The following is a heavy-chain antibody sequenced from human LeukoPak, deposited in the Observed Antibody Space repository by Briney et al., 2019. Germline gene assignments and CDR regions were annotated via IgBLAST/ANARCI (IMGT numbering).Heavy chain of an antibody. D-gene: IGHD3-3*01. J-gene: IGHJ4*02. V-gene: IGHV4-59*04. CDR3: AGYYDFLYYFDY. CDR2: IYYSGST. CDR1: GGSISSYY. Sequence: SETLSLTCTVSGGSISSYYWSWIRQPPGKGLEWIGYIYYSGSTYYNPSLKSRVTISVDTSKNQFSLKLSSVTAADTAVYYCAGYYDFLYYFDYWGQGTLVTVSS.